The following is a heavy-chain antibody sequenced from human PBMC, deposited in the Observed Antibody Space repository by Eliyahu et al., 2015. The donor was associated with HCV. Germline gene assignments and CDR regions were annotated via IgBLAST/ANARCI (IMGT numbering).Heavy chain of an antibody. V-gene: IGHV4-59*01. Sequence: QVQLQESGPGLVKPSETLSLTCTVSGGSITSYYWSWIRQPPGKGLEWIGYIYYSGSTNYNPSLKSRVTISVDTPKNQFSLKLSSVTAADTAVYYCARKAKWALFDYWGQGTLVTVSS. CDR2: IYYSGST. CDR3: ARKAKWALFDY. CDR1: GGSITSYY. J-gene: IGHJ4*02. D-gene: IGHD1-26*01.